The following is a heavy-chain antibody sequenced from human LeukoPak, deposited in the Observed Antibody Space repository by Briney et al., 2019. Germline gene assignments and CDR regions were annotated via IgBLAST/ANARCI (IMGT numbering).Heavy chain of an antibody. CDR1: GFTFNDHA. J-gene: IGHJ4*02. Sequence: GGSLRLSCAASGFTFNDHAMHWVRQPPGKGLQWVSGITWNSGTIGYADSVKGRFTISRDNAKNSLYLQMNSLRTEDTALYYCAKGDRGHSVPDYWGQGTLVTVSS. CDR3: AKGDRGHSVPDY. D-gene: IGHD2-21*01. CDR2: ITWNSGTI. V-gene: IGHV3-9*01.